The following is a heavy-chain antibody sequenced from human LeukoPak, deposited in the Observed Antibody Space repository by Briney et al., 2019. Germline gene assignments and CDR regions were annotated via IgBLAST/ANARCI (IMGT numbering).Heavy chain of an antibody. CDR3: ARQRYSGSYPDY. CDR1: GGSISSYY. CDR2: IYYSGST. Sequence: SETLSLTCTVSGGSISSYYWSWIRQPPGKGLEWIGYIYYSGSTNYNPSLKSRVTISVDTSRNQFSLKLSSVTAADTAVYYCARQRYSGSYPDYWGQGTLVTVSS. V-gene: IGHV4-59*08. J-gene: IGHJ4*02. D-gene: IGHD1-26*01.